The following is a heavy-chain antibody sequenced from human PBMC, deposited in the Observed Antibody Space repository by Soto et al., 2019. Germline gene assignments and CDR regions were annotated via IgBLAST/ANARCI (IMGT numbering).Heavy chain of an antibody. CDR2: VSFDGNKK. CDR1: GFSFSSYF. V-gene: IGHV3-30-3*01. Sequence: HPGGSLRLSCVGTGFSFSSYFMHWVRQAPGKGLEWVAVVSFDGNKKYYANSVKDRFTVSRDNSKNTMYVQMSSLEPEDTAVYYCARDRRFGNGYSLGFDYWGQGAMVTVS. CDR3: ARDRRFGNGYSLGFDY. D-gene: IGHD5-18*01. J-gene: IGHJ4*02.